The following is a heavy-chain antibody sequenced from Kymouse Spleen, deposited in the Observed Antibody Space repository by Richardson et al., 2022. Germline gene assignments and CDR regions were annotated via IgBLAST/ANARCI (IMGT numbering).Heavy chain of an antibody. CDR3: ARSGYSSSWSGAFDI. V-gene: IGHV3-21*03. CDR2: ISSSSSYI. D-gene: IGHD6-13*01. CDR1: GFTFSSYS. J-gene: IGHJ3*02. Sequence: EVQLVESGGGLVKPGGSLRLSCAASGFTFSSYSMNWVRQAPGKGLEWVSSISSSSSYIYYADSVKGRFTISRDNAKNSLYLQMNSLRAEDTAVYYCARSGYSSSWSGAFDIWGQGTMVTVSS.